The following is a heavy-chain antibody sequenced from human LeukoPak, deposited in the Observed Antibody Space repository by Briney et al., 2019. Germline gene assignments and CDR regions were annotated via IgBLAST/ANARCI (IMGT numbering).Heavy chain of an antibody. D-gene: IGHD3-10*01. V-gene: IGHV3-30*02. CDR1: GFTFSNYG. CDR2: IRYDGNNK. J-gene: IGHJ6*03. CDR3: AKQRITMVRGVIRYYYYYMDV. Sequence: GGSLRLSCAASGFTFSNYGMHWVRQAPGKGLEWVAFIRYDGNNKYYADSVKGRFTISRDNSKNTLYLQMNSLRAEDTAVYYCAKQRITMVRGVIRYYYYYMDVWGKGTTVTISS.